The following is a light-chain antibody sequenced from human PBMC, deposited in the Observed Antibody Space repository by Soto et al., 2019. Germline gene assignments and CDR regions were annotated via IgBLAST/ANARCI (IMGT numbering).Light chain of an antibody. CDR3: GTWDSSLSVGL. CDR2: DNN. J-gene: IGLJ2*01. CDR1: SSNIGNTY. Sequence: QSVLTQPPSVSAAPGQTVTISCSGISSNIGNTYVSWFQQLPGTAPKLLIYDNNKRPSGIPDRFSGSKSGTSATLGITGLQTGDEADYYCGTWDSSLSVGLFGGGTKVTVL. V-gene: IGLV1-51*01.